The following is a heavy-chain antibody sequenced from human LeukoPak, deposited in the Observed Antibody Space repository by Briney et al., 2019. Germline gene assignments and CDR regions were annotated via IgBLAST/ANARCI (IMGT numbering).Heavy chain of an antibody. D-gene: IGHD3-10*01. CDR1: GFTFSTYA. CDR2: ISISEGST. CDR3: AKVTGSGTYGWESYGMDG. J-gene: IGHJ6*02. V-gene: IGHV3-23*01. Sequence: GRSLRLSCAASGFTFSTYAMTWVRQAPGKGLEWVSSISISEGSTSYADSVRGRFTISRDNSKNTLYLQMNSLRAEDTAVYYCAKVTGSGTYGWESYGMDGWGQGTTVTVSS.